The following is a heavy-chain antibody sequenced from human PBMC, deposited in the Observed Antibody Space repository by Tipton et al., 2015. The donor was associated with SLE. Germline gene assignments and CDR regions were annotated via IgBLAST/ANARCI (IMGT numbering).Heavy chain of an antibody. Sequence: LSCAIYGWSFGDYYWSWIRQPPGKGLEWIGEINHSGSTNYNPSPKSRVTISLDTSKNQFSLRLTSVTAADTSVYYCARQAVGDDAFDVWGQGTTVTVSS. D-gene: IGHD6-13*01. J-gene: IGHJ3*01. CDR2: INHSGST. CDR1: GWSFGDYY. V-gene: IGHV4-34*01. CDR3: ARQAVGDDAFDV.